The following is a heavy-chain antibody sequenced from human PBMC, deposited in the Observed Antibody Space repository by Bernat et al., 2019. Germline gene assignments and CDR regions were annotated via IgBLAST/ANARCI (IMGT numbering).Heavy chain of an antibody. V-gene: IGHV3-48*02. CDR1: GFSFGVYN. CDR2: ISSSGTTI. CDR3: AGAFDY. Sequence: EVQLVESGGGLVQPGGSLRLSCAASGFSFGVYNMNWVRQAPGKGLEWVSYISSSGTTIYYADSVKGRFTISRDNAKNSLYLQMNSLRDEDTAVYFCAGAFDYWGQGTLVTVSS. J-gene: IGHJ4*02.